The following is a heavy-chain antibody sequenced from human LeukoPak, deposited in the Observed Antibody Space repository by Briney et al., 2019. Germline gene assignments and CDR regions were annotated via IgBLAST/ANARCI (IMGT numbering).Heavy chain of an antibody. Sequence: PGGSLRLSCAASGFTFSDYYMSWIRQAPGKGPEWVSYISSSGHPIYYADSVRGRFTISRDNAKNSLYLQMNSLRAEDTAVYYCARVTVHYDILTGLDYWGQGTLVTVSS. J-gene: IGHJ4*02. CDR1: GFTFSDYY. CDR2: ISSSGHPI. D-gene: IGHD3-9*01. CDR3: ARVTVHYDILTGLDY. V-gene: IGHV3-11*04.